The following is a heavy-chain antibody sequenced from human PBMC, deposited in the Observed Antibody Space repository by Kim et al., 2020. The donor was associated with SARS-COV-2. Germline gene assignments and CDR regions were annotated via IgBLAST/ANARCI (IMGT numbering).Heavy chain of an antibody. V-gene: IGHV4-59*09. Sequence: PALKSRDTISVDTSKNQFSLKLSSVTAADTGVYYWARGVFWGGNSYNGMDVWGQGTTVTVSS. CDR3: ARGVFWGGNSYNGMDV. J-gene: IGHJ6*02. D-gene: IGHD3-16*01.